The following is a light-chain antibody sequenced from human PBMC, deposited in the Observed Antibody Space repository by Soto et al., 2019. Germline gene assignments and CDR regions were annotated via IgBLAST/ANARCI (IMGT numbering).Light chain of an antibody. CDR3: QQYNSYSWT. CDR2: DAS. V-gene: IGKV1-33*01. Sequence: DIQMTQSPSSLSASVGDRVTITCQASQNINNYLNWYQQKPGRAPKLLIYDASNLQSGIPSRFSGSGSGTEFTLTISSLQPDDFATYYCQQYNSYSWTFGQGTKVEV. J-gene: IGKJ1*01. CDR1: QNINNY.